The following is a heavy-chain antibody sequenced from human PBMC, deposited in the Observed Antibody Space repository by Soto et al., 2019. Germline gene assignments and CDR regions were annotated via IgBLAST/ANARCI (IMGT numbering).Heavy chain of an antibody. CDR2: IIPIFGTA. CDR1: GGTFSSYA. D-gene: IGHD1-7*01. V-gene: IGHV1-69*01. Sequence: QVQLVQSGAEVKKPGSSVKVSCKAYGGTFSSYAISWVRQAPGQGLEWMGGIIPIFGTANYAQKFQGRVTITADESTSTAYMELSSLRSEDTAVYYCARGQELRGFNCLLYWGQGTLVTVST. J-gene: IGHJ4*02. CDR3: ARGQELRGFNCLLY.